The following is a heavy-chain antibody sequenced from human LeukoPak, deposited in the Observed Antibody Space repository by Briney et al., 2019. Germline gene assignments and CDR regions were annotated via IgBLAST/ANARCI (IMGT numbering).Heavy chain of an antibody. CDR3: ARDLGSSTPRGY. CDR2: IYYSGST. J-gene: IGHJ4*02. V-gene: IGHV4-39*07. CDR1: GGSISSSSYY. D-gene: IGHD6-13*01. Sequence: PAETLSLTCTVSGGSISSSSYYWGWIRQPPGKGLEWIGSIYYSGSTYYNPSLKSRVTISVDTSKNQFSLKLSSVTAADTAIYYCARDLGSSTPRGYWGQGTLVTVSS.